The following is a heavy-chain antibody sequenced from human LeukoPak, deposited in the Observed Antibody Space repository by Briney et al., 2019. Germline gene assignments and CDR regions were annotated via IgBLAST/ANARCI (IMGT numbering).Heavy chain of an antibody. J-gene: IGHJ6*03. V-gene: IGHV4-4*02. CDR2: IYHSGST. CDR1: GGSISSSNW. CDR3: ARDGRDYDFWSGKRYYYYYMDV. Sequence: PSGTLSLTCAVSGGSISSSNWWSWVRQPPGKGLEWIGEIYHSGSTNYNPSLKSRVTISVDKSKNQFSLKLSSVTAADTAVYYCARDGRDYDFWSGKRYYYYYMDVWGKGTTVTVSS. D-gene: IGHD3-3*01.